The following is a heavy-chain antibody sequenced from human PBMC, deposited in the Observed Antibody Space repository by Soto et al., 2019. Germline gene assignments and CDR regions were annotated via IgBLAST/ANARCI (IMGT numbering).Heavy chain of an antibody. D-gene: IGHD6-19*01. Sequence: VGSLRLSCAASGFTFSNYAMSWVRQAPGKGLEWVSTISGSGGSTYFADSVKGRFTISRDISKNTLYLQMNSLRAEDTAVYYCAKEAVAGTESFDYWGQGTLVTVSS. V-gene: IGHV3-23*01. CDR1: GFTFSNYA. J-gene: IGHJ4*02. CDR2: ISGSGGST. CDR3: AKEAVAGTESFDY.